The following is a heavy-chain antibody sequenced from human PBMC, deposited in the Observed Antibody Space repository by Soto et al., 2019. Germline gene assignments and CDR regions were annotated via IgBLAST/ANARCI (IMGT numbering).Heavy chain of an antibody. CDR3: ARAGRASYVSSGYFSLDY. CDR2: IIPLFGAA. CDR1: GGTFNNYA. J-gene: IGHJ4*02. D-gene: IGHD3-22*01. V-gene: IGHV1-69*01. Sequence: QVLLVQAGAEVKKPGSSVKVSCKASGGTFNNYAITWVRQAPGQGLEWMGGIIPLFGAANYAQNFQGRVTITAEESTTTAYLELSSLRSEDTAIYYCARAGRASYVSSGYFSLDYWGQGTLVTVSS.